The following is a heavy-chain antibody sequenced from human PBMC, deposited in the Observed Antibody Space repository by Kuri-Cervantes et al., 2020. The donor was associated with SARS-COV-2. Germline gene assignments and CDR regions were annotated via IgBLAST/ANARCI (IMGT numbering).Heavy chain of an antibody. J-gene: IGHJ4*02. CDR2: INPDGSYT. CDR1: GFTFSSYA. Sequence: GESLKISCSASGFTFSSYAMHGVRQAPGKGLVWVSRINPDGSYTNNADSVKDRFTLTRDNAKNMLFLQMNSLRAEDTAVYYCVRDGDHWNFAYWGQGTLVTVSS. V-gene: IGHV3-74*01. D-gene: IGHD1-1*01. CDR3: VRDGDHWNFAY.